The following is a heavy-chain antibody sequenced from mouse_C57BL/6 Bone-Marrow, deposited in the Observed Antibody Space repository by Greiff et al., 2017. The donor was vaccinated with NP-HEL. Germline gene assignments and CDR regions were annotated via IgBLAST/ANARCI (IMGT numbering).Heavy chain of an antibody. Sequence: VKLQQPGAELVKPGASVTLSCKASGYTFTSYWMHWVKQRPGQGLEWIGMIHPNSGSTNYDEKFKSKATLTVDKSSSTAYMQLSSLTSEDSAVYYCAGYAMDYWGQGTSVTVSS. CDR3: AGYAMDY. CDR2: IHPNSGST. CDR1: GYTFTSYW. J-gene: IGHJ4*01. V-gene: IGHV1-64*01.